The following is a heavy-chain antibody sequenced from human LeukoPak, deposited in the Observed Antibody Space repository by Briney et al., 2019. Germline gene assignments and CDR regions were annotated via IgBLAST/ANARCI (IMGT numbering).Heavy chain of an antibody. CDR1: GFTFSSYS. CDR2: ISSSGRSI. V-gene: IGHV3-48*01. CDR3: ARGPAGYN. J-gene: IGHJ4*02. Sequence: GGSLRLSCAASGFTFSSYSMNWVRQAPGKGLEWVSYISSSGRSILYADSVKGRFTISRDNLKNTLYLQMNSLRAEDTAVYYCARGPAGYNWGQGTLVTFSS. D-gene: IGHD1-1*01.